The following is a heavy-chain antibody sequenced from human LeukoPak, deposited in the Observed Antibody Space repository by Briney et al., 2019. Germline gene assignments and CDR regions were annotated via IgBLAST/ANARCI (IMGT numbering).Heavy chain of an antibody. Sequence: GASVKVSCKASGYTFTSYGISWVRQAPGQGLEWMGWISACNGNTNYAQKLQGRVTMTTDTSTSTAYMELRSLRSDDTAVYYCARDAGPYGRGWSRGVDYWGQGTLVTVSS. D-gene: IGHD6-19*01. CDR2: ISACNGNT. CDR3: ARDAGPYGRGWSRGVDY. CDR1: GYTFTSYG. J-gene: IGHJ4*02. V-gene: IGHV1-18*01.